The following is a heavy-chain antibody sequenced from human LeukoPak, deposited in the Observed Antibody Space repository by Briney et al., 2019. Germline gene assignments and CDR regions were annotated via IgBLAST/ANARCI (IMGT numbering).Heavy chain of an antibody. CDR1: GGSISSYY. CDR3: ARGRGIAAAGCYFDY. D-gene: IGHD6-13*01. J-gene: IGHJ4*02. CDR2: IYYSGST. Sequence: SETLSLACTVSGGSISSYYWSWIRQPPGKGLEWIGYIYYSGSTNYNPSLKSRVTISVDTSKNQFSLKLSSVTAADTAVYYCARGRGIAAAGCYFDYWGQGTLVTVSS. V-gene: IGHV4-59*12.